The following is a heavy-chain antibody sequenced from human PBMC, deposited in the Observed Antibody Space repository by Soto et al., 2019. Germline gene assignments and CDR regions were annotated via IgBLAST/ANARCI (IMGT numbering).Heavy chain of an antibody. CDR1: GFTISSYA. J-gene: IGHJ4*02. CDR2: VSGRGGNT. D-gene: IGHD2-15*01. V-gene: IGHV3-23*01. CDR3: ARRYCSGGICYPLDY. Sequence: GGSLRLSCAASGFTISSYAMYWVRQAPGKGLEWVSAVSGRGGNTDYADSVKGRFTISRDNSKNTLYLQMNSLRAEDTAVYYCARRYCSGGICYPLDYWGQGTLVTVSS.